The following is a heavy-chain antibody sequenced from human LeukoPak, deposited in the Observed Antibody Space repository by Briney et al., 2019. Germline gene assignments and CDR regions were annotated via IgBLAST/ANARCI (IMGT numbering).Heavy chain of an antibody. CDR3: ARDQEGFDY. J-gene: IGHJ4*02. CDR2: IYPRDGST. V-gene: IGHV1-46*01. CDR1: GYTFTSNY. Sequence: ASVTVSCKASGYTFTSNYIHWVRQAPRQGLEWMGLIYPRDGSTNYAQKSQGRVTVTRDTTTSTVHMELSGLRAEDTAVYYCARDQEGFDYWGQGTLVTVSS.